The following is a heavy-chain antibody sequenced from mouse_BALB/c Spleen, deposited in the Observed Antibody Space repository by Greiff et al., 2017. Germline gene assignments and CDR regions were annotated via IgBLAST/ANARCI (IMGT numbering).Heavy chain of an antibody. CDR3: ARHYGSSYFDD. CDR1: GYSFTGYY. D-gene: IGHD1-1*01. V-gene: IGHV1-31*01. J-gene: IGHJ2*01. CDR2: INPYNGAT. Sequence: VQLQQSGPELVKPGASVKISCKASGYSFTGYYMHWVKQSHVKSLEWIGRINPYNGATSYNQNFKDKASLTVDKSSSTAYMELHSLTSEDSAVYYCARHYGSSYFDDWGQGTTLTVSS.